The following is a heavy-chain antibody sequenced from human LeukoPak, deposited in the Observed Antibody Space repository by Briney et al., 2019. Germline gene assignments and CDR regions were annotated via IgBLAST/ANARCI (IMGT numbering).Heavy chain of an antibody. Sequence: AGSLRLSCAASGFTFSGYSMNWVRQAPGKGLEYVSAISINGGTTYYANSVKGRFTISRDNSKNTLYLQMGSLRAEDMAVYYCAKGYSSSWYWYFDLWGRGTLVTVSS. J-gene: IGHJ2*01. D-gene: IGHD6-13*01. V-gene: IGHV3-64*01. CDR3: AKGYSSSWYWYFDL. CDR1: GFTFSGYS. CDR2: ISINGGTT.